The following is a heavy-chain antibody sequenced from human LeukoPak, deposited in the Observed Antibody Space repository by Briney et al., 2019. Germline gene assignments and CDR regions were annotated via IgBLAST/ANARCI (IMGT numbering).Heavy chain of an antibody. CDR3: ARGLSYGYSDY. Sequence: GGSLRLSCAASGFSFRNYWMYWVRQAPGKGLVWVSRISSDGSSTKYEDSVKGRFTISRDTATNTLYLQMSSLRAEDTAVYYCARGLSYGYSDYWGQGTLVTVSS. J-gene: IGHJ4*02. V-gene: IGHV3-74*03. CDR1: GFSFRNYW. D-gene: IGHD5-18*01. CDR2: ISSDGSST.